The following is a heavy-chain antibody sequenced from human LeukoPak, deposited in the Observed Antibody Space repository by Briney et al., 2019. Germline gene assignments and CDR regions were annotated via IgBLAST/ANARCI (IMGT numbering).Heavy chain of an antibody. CDR3: ARDLAVPARGAGY. J-gene: IGHJ4*02. Sequence: GGSLRLSCAASGFTFSNYIMKWVRQAPGKGLEWVSYISSSSSTIYYADSVKGRFTISRDNAKNSLYLQMNSLRAEDTAVYYCARDLAVPARGAGYWGQGTLVTVSS. D-gene: IGHD2-2*01. CDR1: GFTFSNYI. V-gene: IGHV3-48*01. CDR2: ISSSSSTI.